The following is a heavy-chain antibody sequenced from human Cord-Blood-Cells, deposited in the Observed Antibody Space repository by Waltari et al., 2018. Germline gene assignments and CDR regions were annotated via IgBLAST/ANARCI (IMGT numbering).Heavy chain of an antibody. CDR1: GYTFTSYA. V-gene: IGHV1-3*01. J-gene: IGHJ5*02. CDR2: INAGNGNT. CDR3: ARPIREVTPGGRFDP. D-gene: IGHD4-4*01. Sequence: QVQLVQSGAEVKKPGASVKVSCKASGYTFTSYAMHWVRQAPGQRLEWMGWINAGNGNTKYSQKFQGRVTITRDTSASTAYMELSSLRSEDTAVYYCARPIREVTPGGRFDPWGQGTLVTVSS.